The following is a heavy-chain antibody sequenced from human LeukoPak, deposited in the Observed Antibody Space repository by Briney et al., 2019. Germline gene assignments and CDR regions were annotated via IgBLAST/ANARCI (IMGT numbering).Heavy chain of an antibody. CDR1: GYTFTSYN. V-gene: IGHV1-46*01. CDR3: ARDLFSTHYYDSSGPFDY. Sequence: ASVKVSCKASGYTFTSYNMHWVRQAPGQGLEWMGIINPSDGTTNYAQTFQGRVTMTRDTSTSTVYMELSSLRSEDTAVYYCARDLFSTHYYDSSGPFDYWGQGTLVTVSS. D-gene: IGHD3-22*01. CDR2: INPSDGTT. J-gene: IGHJ4*02.